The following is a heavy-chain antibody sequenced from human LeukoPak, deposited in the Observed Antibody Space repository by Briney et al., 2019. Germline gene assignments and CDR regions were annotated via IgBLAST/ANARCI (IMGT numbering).Heavy chain of an antibody. CDR2: IYSGGST. J-gene: IGHJ4*02. Sequence: GGSLRLSCAASGFTVRSNYMSWVRQAPGKGLEWVSVIYSGGSTYYADSVKGRFTISRDNSKNTLYLQMNSLRAEDTAVYYCARVESSSWYDFDYWGQGTLVTVSS. CDR3: ARVESSSWYDFDY. V-gene: IGHV3-53*01. D-gene: IGHD6-13*01. CDR1: GFTVRSNY.